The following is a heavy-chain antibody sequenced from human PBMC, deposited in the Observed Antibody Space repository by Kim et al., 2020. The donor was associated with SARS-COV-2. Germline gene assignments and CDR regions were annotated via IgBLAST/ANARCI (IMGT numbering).Heavy chain of an antibody. CDR2: IFYSGST. CDR3: AGDQGPLSRYSSSMEGMDV. J-gene: IGHJ6*02. V-gene: IGHV4-31*03. CDR1: GASISSGGYY. D-gene: IGHD6-6*01. Sequence: SETLSLTCTVSGASISSGGYYWSWIRQHPGKGLEWIGYIFYSGSTYYNPSLKSRVTISVDTSKNQFSLKLSSVTAADTAGYYCAGDQGPLSRYSSSMEGMDVWGQGTTVTVSS.